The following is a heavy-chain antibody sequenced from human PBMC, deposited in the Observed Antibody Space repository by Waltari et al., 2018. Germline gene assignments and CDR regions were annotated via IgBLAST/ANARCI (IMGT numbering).Heavy chain of an antibody. CDR1: GSTFTGYY. D-gene: IGHD4-4*01. CDR3: ARAVGYSNNFDY. CDR2: INPNSGGT. V-gene: IGHV1-2*06. Sequence: QVQLVQSGAEVKKPGASVKLSCKASGSTFTGYYMNWVRQAPGQGLEWMGRINPNSGGTNYAQKFQGRVTMTRDTSISTAYMELSRLRSDDTAVYYCARAVGYSNNFDYWGQGTLVTVSS. J-gene: IGHJ4*02.